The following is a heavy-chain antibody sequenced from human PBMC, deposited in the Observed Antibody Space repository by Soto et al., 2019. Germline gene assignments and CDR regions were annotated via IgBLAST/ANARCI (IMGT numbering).Heavy chain of an antibody. D-gene: IGHD5-12*01. CDR2: MFHSGST. CDR1: GYSISSGFY. V-gene: IGHV4-38-2*01. J-gene: IGHJ4*02. Sequence: SETLSLTCAVSGYSISSGFYWVWIRQPPGKGLDWIGIMFHSGSTYYNPSLQSRVTISVDTSKNQVSLKLTSVTVADTAVYFCANQRSREGYNFIEYWGQGIQVTVSS. CDR3: ANQRSREGYNFIEY.